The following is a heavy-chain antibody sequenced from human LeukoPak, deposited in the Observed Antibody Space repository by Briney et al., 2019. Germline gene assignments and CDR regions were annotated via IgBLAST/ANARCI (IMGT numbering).Heavy chain of an antibody. CDR2: IRSKAYGETA. Sequence: PGGSLRLSCTASGFTFGDYAMRWIRQAPGKELEWVGFIRSKAYGETADYAASVKGRFTISRDDSKAIAYLQMNSLKTEDTAVYHCTRDRGAYNLYDYWGQGTLVTVSS. CDR3: TRDRGAYNLYDY. D-gene: IGHD1-1*01. J-gene: IGHJ4*02. V-gene: IGHV3-49*03. CDR1: GFTFGDYA.